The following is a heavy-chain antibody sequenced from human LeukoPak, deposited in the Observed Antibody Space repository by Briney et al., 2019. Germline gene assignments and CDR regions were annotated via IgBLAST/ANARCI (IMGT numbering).Heavy chain of an antibody. D-gene: IGHD6-13*01. CDR1: GGSFSGYY. CDR2: INHSGST. J-gene: IGHJ3*02. Sequence: SETLSLTCAVYGGSFSGYYWSWIRQPPGKGLEWIGEINHSGSTNYNPSLKSRVTISVDTSKNQFSLKLSSVTAADTAVYYCARLGGNTRIAAAGRGSDAFDIWGQGTMVIVSS. CDR3: ARLGGNTRIAAAGRGSDAFDI. V-gene: IGHV4-34*01.